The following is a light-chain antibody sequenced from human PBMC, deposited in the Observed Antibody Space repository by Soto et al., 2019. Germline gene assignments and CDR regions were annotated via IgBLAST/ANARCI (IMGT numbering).Light chain of an antibody. J-gene: IGKJ5*01. V-gene: IGKV1-13*02. CDR3: QQFNSYPT. CDR1: QGISSA. CDR2: DAS. Sequence: AIQLTQSPSSLSASVGDRVTITCRASQGISSALAWYQQKPGKAPKLLIYDASSLESRVPSRFSGSGSGTDFTLTISSLQPEDFATYYCQQFNSYPTFGQGTRLEIK.